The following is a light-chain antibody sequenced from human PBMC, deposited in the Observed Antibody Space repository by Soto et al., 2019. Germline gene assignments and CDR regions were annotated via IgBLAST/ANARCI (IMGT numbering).Light chain of an antibody. V-gene: IGLV7-46*01. Sequence: QAVVTQEPSLTVSPGGTVTRTGGCSTGAVTNGHYPYWFQQKPGQAPRTLIYDTTNRHSWTPARFSGSLLGGKAALTLSGAQPADEAEYYCLLSYNGPYVFGTGTKVTV. CDR2: DTT. CDR1: TGAVTNGHY. CDR3: LLSYNGPYV. J-gene: IGLJ1*01.